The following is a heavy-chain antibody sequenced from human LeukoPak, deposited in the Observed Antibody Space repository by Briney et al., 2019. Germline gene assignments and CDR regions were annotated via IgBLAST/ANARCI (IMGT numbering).Heavy chain of an antibody. V-gene: IGHV4-34*01. D-gene: IGHD2-2*01. Sequence: SETLSLTCAVYGGSFSGYYWSWIRQPPGKGLEWIGEINHSGSTNYNPSLKSRVTISVDTSKNQFSLKLSSVTAADTAVYYCARRGVVVVPAAMQEGTNYYMDVWGKGTTVTISS. CDR3: ARRGVVVVPAAMQEGTNYYMDV. CDR1: GGSFSGYY. CDR2: INHSGST. J-gene: IGHJ6*03.